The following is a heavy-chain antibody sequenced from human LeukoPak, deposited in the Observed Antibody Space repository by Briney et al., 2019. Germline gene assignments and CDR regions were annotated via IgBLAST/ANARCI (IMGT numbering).Heavy chain of an antibody. V-gene: IGHV3-15*01. CDR2: IKSKTDGGTT. CDR3: RGIIIQAFDI. Sequence: PGGSLRLSCAASGFTFSNAWMSWVRQAPGKGLEWVGRIKSKTDGGTTDYAAPVKGRFTISRDDSKNTLYLQMNSLRTEDTAVYYCRGIIIQAFDIWGQGTMVTVSS. D-gene: IGHD3-10*01. J-gene: IGHJ3*02. CDR1: GFTFSNAW.